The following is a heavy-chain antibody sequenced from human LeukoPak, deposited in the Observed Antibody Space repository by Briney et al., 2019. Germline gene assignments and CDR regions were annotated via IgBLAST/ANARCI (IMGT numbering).Heavy chain of an antibody. D-gene: IGHD1-26*01. J-gene: IGHJ5*02. CDR3: ARVLGGGSYRWFDP. V-gene: IGHV4-39*07. CDR2: IYSSGNT. Sequence: SETESLTCAVYGASISSSNYYWGWVRQSPGKGLEWIGNIYSSGNTYYNASLKSRVTMYIDTSKNQFSLKLSSVTAADTAVYYCARVLGGGSYRWFDPWGQGTLVTVSS. CDR1: GASISSSNYY.